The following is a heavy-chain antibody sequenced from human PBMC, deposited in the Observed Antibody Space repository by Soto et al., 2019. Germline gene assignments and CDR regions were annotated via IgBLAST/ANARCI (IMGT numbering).Heavy chain of an antibody. V-gene: IGHV3-74*01. CDR3: ARVSRYCSGGSCYYYYYYMDV. Sequence: GESLKISCAASGFTFSSYWMHWVRQAPGKGLVWVSRINSDGSSTSYADSVKGRFTISRDNAKNTLYLQMNSLRAEDTAVYYCARVSRYCSGGSCYYYYYYMDVWGKGTTVTVSS. CDR2: INSDGSST. CDR1: GFTFSSYW. J-gene: IGHJ6*03. D-gene: IGHD2-15*01.